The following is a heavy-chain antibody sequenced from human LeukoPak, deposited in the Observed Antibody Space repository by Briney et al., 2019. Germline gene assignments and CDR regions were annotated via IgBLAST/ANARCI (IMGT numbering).Heavy chain of an antibody. CDR2: IKRKSDGGTT. CDR3: TTELDIRPNHY. J-gene: IGHJ4*02. D-gene: IGHD3-22*01. V-gene: IGHV3-15*01. Sequence: GGSLRLSCAASGLTFSNAWMSWVRQAPGKGLEWVGRIKRKSDGGTTDYAAPVKGRFTISRDDSKNTLYLQMNSLKGEDTAVYYCTTELDIRPNHYWGQGTLVTVSS. CDR1: GLTFSNAW.